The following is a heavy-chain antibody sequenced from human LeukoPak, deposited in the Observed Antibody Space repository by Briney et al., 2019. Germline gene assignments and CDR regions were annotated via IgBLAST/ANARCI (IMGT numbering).Heavy chain of an antibody. V-gene: IGHV3-30*02. J-gene: IGHJ4*02. CDR2: IRYDGSNK. D-gene: IGHD6-19*01. CDR3: AISVAVAGPPVDY. CDR1: GFTFSSYG. Sequence: PGGSLRLSCAASGFTFSSYGMHWVRQAPGKGLEWVAFIRYDGSNKYYADSVKGRFTISRDNSKNTLYLQMNSLRAEGTAVYYCAISVAVAGPPVDYWGQGTLVTVSS.